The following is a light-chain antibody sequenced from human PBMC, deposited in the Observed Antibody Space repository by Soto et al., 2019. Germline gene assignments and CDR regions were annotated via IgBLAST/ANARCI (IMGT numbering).Light chain of an antibody. V-gene: IGKV1-17*03. CDR3: LQHNAYPWT. Sequence: DIQMTQSPSAMSASVGDRVTITCRASQDISNYLAWFQQKPGQVPKLLIYAASSLQSGFPSRFSGSGAGTEFSLTISSMQPEDFATYYCLQHNAYPWTVGQGTKVDIK. CDR2: AAS. CDR1: QDISNY. J-gene: IGKJ1*01.